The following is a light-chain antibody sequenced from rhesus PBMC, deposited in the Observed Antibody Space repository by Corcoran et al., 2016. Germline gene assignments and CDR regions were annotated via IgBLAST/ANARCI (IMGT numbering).Light chain of an antibody. V-gene: IGKV1-94*01. CDR1: QGINKE. J-gene: IGKJ4*01. CDR2: ETS. CDR3: LQEYNIPHT. Sequence: DIQMTQSPSSLSASVGDRVTVTCRASQGINKELSWYQQKPGNAPTLLIYETSTLQTGVSSRVSGSGSGTDCTIPVSSLQTEDVGSYYCLQEYNIPHTCGGGTKVEIK.